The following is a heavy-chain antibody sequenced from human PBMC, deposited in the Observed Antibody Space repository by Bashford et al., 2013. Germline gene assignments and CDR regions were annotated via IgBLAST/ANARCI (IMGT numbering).Heavy chain of an antibody. CDR1: GFTVSSNY. CDR3: ARIISNATNYCGMDV. V-gene: IGHV3-53*01. Sequence: GSLRLSCAASGFTVSSNYMSWVRQAPGKGLEWVSVIHSGESTFYADSVKGRFTISRDNSKNTLYLQMNSLRVEDTAVYYCARIISNATNYCGMDVWGQGTTVTVSS. D-gene: IGHD2-8*01. CDR2: IHSGEST. J-gene: IGHJ6*02.